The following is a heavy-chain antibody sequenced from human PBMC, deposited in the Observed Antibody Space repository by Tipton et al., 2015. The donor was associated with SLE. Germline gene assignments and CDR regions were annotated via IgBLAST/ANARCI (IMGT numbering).Heavy chain of an antibody. J-gene: IGHJ4*02. Sequence: SLRLSCAASGFTFSSYAMSWVRQAPGKGLEWVSAISGSSSYIYYADSVKGRFTISRDNAKNSLYLQMNSLRAEDTAVYYCARDWDSNGYYFDYWGQGTLVTVSS. CDR2: ISGSSSYI. CDR3: ARDWDSNGYYFDY. V-gene: IGHV3-21*01. CDR1: GFTFSSYA. D-gene: IGHD4-11*01.